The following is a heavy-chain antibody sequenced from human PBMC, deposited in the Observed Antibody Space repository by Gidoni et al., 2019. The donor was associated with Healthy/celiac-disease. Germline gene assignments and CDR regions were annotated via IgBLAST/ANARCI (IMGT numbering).Heavy chain of an antibody. CDR2: IIPIFGTA. CDR3: ARESIVLGSFLEYYGMDV. Sequence: QVQLVQSGAEVKKPGSSVQVSCQASGGTFSSYAISWVRQAPGQGLEWMGGIIPIFGTANYAQKFQGRVTITADESTSTAYMELSSLRSEDTAVYYCARESIVLGSFLEYYGMDVWGQGTTVTVSS. D-gene: IGHD2-8*02. V-gene: IGHV1-69*01. CDR1: GGTFSSYA. J-gene: IGHJ6*02.